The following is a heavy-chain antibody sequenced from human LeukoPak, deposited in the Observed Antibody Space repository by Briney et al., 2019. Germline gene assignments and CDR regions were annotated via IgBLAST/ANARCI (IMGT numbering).Heavy chain of an antibody. V-gene: IGHV3-7*02. J-gene: IGHJ4*02. Sequence: GGSLRLSCAASGLTFSRYWMSCVRQAPGKGLERVANTNQDESEKYFVDSVKGRFTISRDNAKNSLYLQMNSLRAEDTAVYYCARAYYDSSGYWPFDYWGQGTLVTVSS. CDR1: GLTFSRYW. D-gene: IGHD3-22*01. CDR2: TNQDESEK. CDR3: ARAYYDSSGYWPFDY.